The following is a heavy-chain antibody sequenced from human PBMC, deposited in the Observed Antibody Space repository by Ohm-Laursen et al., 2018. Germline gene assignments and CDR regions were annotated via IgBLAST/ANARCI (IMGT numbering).Heavy chain of an antibody. CDR3: AKADIAVAGTRGPFTALDY. J-gene: IGHJ4*02. Sequence: SDTLSLTCAVYGGSFSGYYWSWIRQPPGKGLEWIGEINHSGSTNYNPSLKSRVTISVDTSKNQFSLKLSSVTAADTAVYYCAKADIAVAGTRGPFTALDYWGQGTLVTVSS. D-gene: IGHD6-19*01. CDR2: INHSGST. V-gene: IGHV4-34*01. CDR1: GGSFSGYY.